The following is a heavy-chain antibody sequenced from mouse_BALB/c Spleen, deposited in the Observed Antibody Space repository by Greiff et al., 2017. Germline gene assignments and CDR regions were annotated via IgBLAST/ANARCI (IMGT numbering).Heavy chain of an antibody. V-gene: IGHV2-4-1*01. CDR3: ARAAGNLYYYAMDY. J-gene: IGHJ4*01. Sequence: VQLQQSGPGLVQPSQSLSITCTVSGFSLTSYGVHWVRQSPGKGLEWLGVIWSGGSTDYNAAFISRLSISKDNSKSQVFLKMNSLQTDDTARYYCARAAGNLYYYAMDYWGQGTSVTVSS. CDR2: IWSGGST. D-gene: IGHD2-1*01. CDR1: GFSLTSYG.